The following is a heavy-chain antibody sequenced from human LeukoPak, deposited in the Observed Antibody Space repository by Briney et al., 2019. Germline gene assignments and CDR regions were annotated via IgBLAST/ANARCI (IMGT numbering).Heavy chain of an antibody. D-gene: IGHD5-18*01. J-gene: IGHJ4*02. CDR2: INHSGST. Sequence: PSETLSLTCAVYGGSFSGYYWSWIRQPPGKGLEWIGEINHSGSTNYNPSLKSRVTISVDTSKNQFSLKLSSVTAADTAVYYCARGTDTDMVYFDYWGQGTLVTVSS. V-gene: IGHV4-34*01. CDR1: GGSFSGYY. CDR3: ARGTDTDMVYFDY.